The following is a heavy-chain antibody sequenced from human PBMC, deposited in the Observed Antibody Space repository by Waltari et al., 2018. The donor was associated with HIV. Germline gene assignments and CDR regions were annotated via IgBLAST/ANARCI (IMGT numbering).Heavy chain of an antibody. V-gene: IGHV6-1*01. CDR2: TYYTSKWFY. CDR3: ARGWLRDYFDY. CDR1: GDSVSRNGGA. Sequence: VQLQQSGPGLVKASQTLSLTCAISGDSVSRNGGAWNWIRQSPSRGLEWLGRTYYTSKWFYDYAVSVKSRITINPDTSKNHFSLQLNSVTLEDTAVYFCARGWLRDYFDYWGQGTLATVSS. J-gene: IGHJ4*02. D-gene: IGHD5-12*01.